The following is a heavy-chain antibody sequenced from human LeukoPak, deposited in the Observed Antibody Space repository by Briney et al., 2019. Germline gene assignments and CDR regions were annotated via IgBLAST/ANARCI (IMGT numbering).Heavy chain of an antibody. CDR1: GFTFVNYG. CDR2: INCNGGIT. CDR3: ARGKAPASTIRLYFAY. Sequence: RGSLRVSCAASGFTFVNYGMRWVRQAPGKGLEWVSGINCNGGITGYAESVKGRFTISRDNAKNSLYMQINSLRAEDTALYYSARGKAPASTIRLYFAYWGQGTLVTVSS. J-gene: IGHJ4*02. D-gene: IGHD2-2*01. V-gene: IGHV3-20*04.